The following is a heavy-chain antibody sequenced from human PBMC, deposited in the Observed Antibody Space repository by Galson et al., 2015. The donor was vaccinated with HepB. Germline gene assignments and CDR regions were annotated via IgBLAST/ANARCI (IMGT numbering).Heavy chain of an antibody. CDR3: ARASPLPYYEILTGYYTPYYYYYGMDV. J-gene: IGHJ6*02. Sequence: SLRLSCAASGFTFTNAWMSWVRQAPGKGLVWVSRINSDGSSTSYADSVKGRFTISRDNAKNTLYLQMNSLRAEDTAVYYCARASPLPYYEILTGYYTPYYYYYGMDVWGQGTTVTVSS. D-gene: IGHD3-9*01. V-gene: IGHV3-74*01. CDR1: GFTFTNAW. CDR2: INSDGSST.